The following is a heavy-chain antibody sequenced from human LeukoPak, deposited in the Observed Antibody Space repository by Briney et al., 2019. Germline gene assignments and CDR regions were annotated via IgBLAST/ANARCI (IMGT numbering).Heavy chain of an antibody. CDR1: GFTFSTYW. V-gene: IGHV3-74*01. CDR3: ASKRWLQSSFDY. D-gene: IGHD5-24*01. CDR2: IDSDESST. J-gene: IGHJ4*02. Sequence: GGSLRLSCAASGFTFSTYWMHWVRQAPGKGLVWVSRIDSDESSTSYADSVKGRFTISRDNAKNTLYLQMNSLRAEDTAVYYCASKRWLQSSFDYWGQGTLVTVSS.